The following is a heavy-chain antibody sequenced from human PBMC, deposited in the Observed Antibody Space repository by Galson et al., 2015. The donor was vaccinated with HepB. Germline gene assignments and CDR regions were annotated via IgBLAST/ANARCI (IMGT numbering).Heavy chain of an antibody. V-gene: IGHV1-69*02. CDR1: GYTFTSYY. Sequence: SVKVSCKASGYTFTSYYMHWVRQAPGQGLEWMGRIIPILGIANYAQKFQGRVTITADKSTSTAYMELSSLRSEDTAVYYCARSDEEIAVAGTGREFDYWGQGTLVTVSS. CDR2: IIPILGIA. D-gene: IGHD6-19*01. J-gene: IGHJ4*02. CDR3: ARSDEEIAVAGTGREFDY.